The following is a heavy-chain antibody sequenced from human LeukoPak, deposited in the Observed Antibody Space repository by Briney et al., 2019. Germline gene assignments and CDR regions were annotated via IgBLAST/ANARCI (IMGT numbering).Heavy chain of an antibody. CDR1: GFTFDDYA. J-gene: IGHJ6*03. V-gene: IGHV3-43D*03. CDR3: AKSGRPLNYYYYMDV. Sequence: GGSLRLSCAASGFTFDDYAMHWVRQAPGKGLEWVSLISWDGGSTYYADSVKGRFTISRDNSKNSLYLQMNSLRAEDTALYYCAKSGRPLNYYYYMDVWGKGTTVTVSS. CDR2: ISWDGGST.